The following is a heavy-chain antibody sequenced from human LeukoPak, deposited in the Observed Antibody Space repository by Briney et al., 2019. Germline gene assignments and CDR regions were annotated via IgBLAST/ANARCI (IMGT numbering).Heavy chain of an antibody. CDR2: IYHSGST. D-gene: IGHD3-10*01. CDR1: GGSIISSDYS. J-gene: IGHJ5*02. V-gene: IGHV4-30-2*01. Sequence: SETLSLTCTVSGGSIISSDYSWSWIRQPPGKGLEWIGYIYHSGSTYYNPPLKSRVTISVDRSKNQLSLKLSSVTAADTAVYYCARYILGVVRWFDPWGQGTLVTVSS. CDR3: ARYILGVVRWFDP.